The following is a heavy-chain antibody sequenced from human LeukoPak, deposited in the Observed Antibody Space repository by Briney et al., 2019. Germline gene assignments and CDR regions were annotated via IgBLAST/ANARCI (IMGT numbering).Heavy chain of an antibody. D-gene: IGHD5-24*01. CDR2: ISSSSSYI. V-gene: IGHV3-21*01. J-gene: IGHJ4*02. CDR3: ARVMEMATDY. CDR1: GFTFSSYS. Sequence: GGSLRLSCAASGFTFSSYSMNWVRQAPGEGLEWVSSISSSSSYIYYADSVKGRFTISRDNAKNSLYLQMNSLRAEDTAVYYCARVMEMATDYWGQGTLVTVSS.